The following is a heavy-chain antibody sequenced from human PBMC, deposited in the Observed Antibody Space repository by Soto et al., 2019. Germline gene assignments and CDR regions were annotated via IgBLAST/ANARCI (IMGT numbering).Heavy chain of an antibody. CDR1: GFTFSSYA. D-gene: IGHD6-19*01. Sequence: GGSLRLSCAASGFTFSSYAMSWVRQAPGKGLEWVSAISGSGGSTYYADSVKGRFTISRDNSKNTLYLQMNSLRAEDTAVYYCAKVMYSSGWSSPAEFDYWGQGTLVTVSS. CDR3: AKVMYSSGWSSPAEFDY. J-gene: IGHJ4*02. V-gene: IGHV3-23*01. CDR2: ISGSGGST.